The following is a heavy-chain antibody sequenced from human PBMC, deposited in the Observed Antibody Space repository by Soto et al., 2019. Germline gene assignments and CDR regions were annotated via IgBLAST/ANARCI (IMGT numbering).Heavy chain of an antibody. CDR1: GGTYSSYA. Sequence: QVQLVQSGAEVKKPGSSVKVSCKASGGTYSSYAISWVRQAPGQGLEWMGGIIPIFGTANYAQKFQGRVTITADKSTSTAYMELSSLRSEDTAVYYCARDHVDSVAGTSWFDPWGQGTLVTVSS. J-gene: IGHJ5*02. CDR3: ARDHVDSVAGTSWFDP. D-gene: IGHD6-19*01. CDR2: IIPIFGTA. V-gene: IGHV1-69*06.